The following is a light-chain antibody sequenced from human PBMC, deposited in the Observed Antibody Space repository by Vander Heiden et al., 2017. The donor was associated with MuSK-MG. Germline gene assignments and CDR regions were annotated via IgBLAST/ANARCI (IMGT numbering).Light chain of an antibody. J-gene: IGKJ4*01. CDR1: QSISSY. Sequence: MTQSPSSLSASVGDRVTITCRASQSISSYLNWYQQKPGKAPKLLIYAASSLQSGVPSRFSGSGSGTDFTLTISSLQPEDFATYYCQQSDSTPNSFGGGTKVEIK. CDR3: QQSDSTPNS. V-gene: IGKV1-39*01. CDR2: AAS.